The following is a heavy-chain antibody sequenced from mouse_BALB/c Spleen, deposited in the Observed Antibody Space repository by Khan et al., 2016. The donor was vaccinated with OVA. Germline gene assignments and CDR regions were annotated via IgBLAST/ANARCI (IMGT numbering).Heavy chain of an antibody. Sequence: EVELVESGGDLVKPGGSLKLSCAASGFNFSSYGMSWVRQTPDKRLEWVASISRGGGYTYYADSVKGRFTISRDNAKNTLYLQMSSLKSEDTAMFYCTSAYYGNDYYAMDNWGQGTSVTVSS. CDR1: GFNFSSYG. J-gene: IGHJ4*01. CDR2: ISRGGGYT. V-gene: IGHV5-6*01. CDR3: TSAYYGNDYYAMDN. D-gene: IGHD2-9*01.